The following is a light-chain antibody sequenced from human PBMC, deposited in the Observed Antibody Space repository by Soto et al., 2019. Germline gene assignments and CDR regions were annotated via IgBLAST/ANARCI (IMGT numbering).Light chain of an antibody. CDR3: QQYGSSPQD. Sequence: EIVLTQSPDTLSLSPGERATLYCRASQSVSSSYLAWYQQKPGQAPRLLIYGASSRATGIPDRFSGSGSGTDFTLTISRLEPEDFAVYYCQQYGSSPQDFGGGTKVDIK. CDR2: GAS. J-gene: IGKJ4*01. CDR1: QSVSSSY. V-gene: IGKV3-20*01.